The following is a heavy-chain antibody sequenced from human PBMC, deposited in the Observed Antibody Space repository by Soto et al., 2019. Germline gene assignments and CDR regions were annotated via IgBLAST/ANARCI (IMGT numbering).Heavy chain of an antibody. Sequence: QVQLQESGPGLVKPSQTLSLSCNVSGGSMKSGGYYWSWLRQHPGKGLEWIGYIFFSGNTHYNPSLKSRVTISEDTSKNQFFLHMTSVTAADTAMYYCARVSGIVIDYLGQGILVTVSS. J-gene: IGHJ4*02. D-gene: IGHD2-15*01. CDR1: GGSMKSGGYY. CDR2: IFFSGNT. V-gene: IGHV4-31*03. CDR3: ARVSGIVIDY.